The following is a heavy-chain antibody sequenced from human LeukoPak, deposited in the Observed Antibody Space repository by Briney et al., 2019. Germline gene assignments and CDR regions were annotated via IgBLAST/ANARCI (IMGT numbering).Heavy chain of an antibody. J-gene: IGHJ6*02. CDR2: INPNSGGT. CDR3: ARDTTYYYGSGSYSYGMDV. CDR1: GYTFTGYY. D-gene: IGHD3-10*01. Sequence: ASVKVSCKASGYTFTGYYMHWVRQAPGQGLEWMGWINPNSGGTNYAQKFQGRVTMTRDTSISTAYMELSWLRSDDTAVYYCARDTTYYYGSGSYSYGMDVWGQGTTVTVSS. V-gene: IGHV1-2*02.